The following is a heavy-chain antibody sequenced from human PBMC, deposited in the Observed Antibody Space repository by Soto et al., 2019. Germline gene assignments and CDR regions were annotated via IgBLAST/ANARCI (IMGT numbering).Heavy chain of an antibody. CDR1: TSGVG. Sequence: QITLKESGPPLVKPTQTLTLTCTFTTSGVGVGWIRQPPGKALEWLAVIYWDDDKRYSPSLKSRLTITKDTSKNQVVLTMTNMDPGDTATYYCAHEDFGVNGGFDYWGQGTLVTVSS. CDR3: AHEDFGVNGGFDY. J-gene: IGHJ4*02. CDR2: IYWDDDK. V-gene: IGHV2-5*02. D-gene: IGHD4-17*01.